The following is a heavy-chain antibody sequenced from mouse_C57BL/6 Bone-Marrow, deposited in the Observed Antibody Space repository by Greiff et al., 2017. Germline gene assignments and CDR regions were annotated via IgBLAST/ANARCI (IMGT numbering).Heavy chain of an antibody. CDR3: AREDYGKRYFDV. CDR1: GFTFSDYY. J-gene: IGHJ1*03. D-gene: IGHD2-1*01. Sequence: EVKVEESEGGLVQPGSSMKLSCTASGFTFSDYYMAWVRQVPEKGLEWVANINYDGSSTYYLDSLKSRFIISRDNAKNILYLQMSSLKSEDTATYYCAREDYGKRYFDVWGTGTTVTVSS. CDR2: INYDGSST. V-gene: IGHV5-16*01.